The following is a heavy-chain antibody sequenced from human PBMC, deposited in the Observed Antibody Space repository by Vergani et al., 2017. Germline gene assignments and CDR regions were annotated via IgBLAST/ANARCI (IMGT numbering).Heavy chain of an antibody. CDR3: AKEPGYSSGWEIYYYYYMDV. CDR2: ISYDGSNK. J-gene: IGHJ6*03. D-gene: IGHD6-19*01. V-gene: IGHV3-30*18. Sequence: QVQLVESGGGVVQPGRSLRLSCAASGFTFSTYDMHWVRQAPGKGLEWVAVISYDGSNKYYADSVKGRFTISRDNSKNTLYLQMNSLRAEDTAVYYCAKEPGYSSGWEIYYYYYMDVWGKGTTVTVSS. CDR1: GFTFSTYD.